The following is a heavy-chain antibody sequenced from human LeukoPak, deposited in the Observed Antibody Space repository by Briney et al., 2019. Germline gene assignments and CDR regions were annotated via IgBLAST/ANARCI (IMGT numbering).Heavy chain of an antibody. D-gene: IGHD3-10*01. J-gene: IGHJ4*02. V-gene: IGHV3-15*07. CDR2: IKSKTDGGTT. CDR3: TTEGYGSGSYYSDY. Sequence: GGSLRLSCAASGFTFSNAWMNWVRQAPGKGLEWVGRIKSKTDGGTTDCAAPVKGRFIISRDDSKNTLYLQMNSLKTEDTAVYYCTTEGYGSGSYYSDYWGQGTLVTVSS. CDR1: GFTFSNAW.